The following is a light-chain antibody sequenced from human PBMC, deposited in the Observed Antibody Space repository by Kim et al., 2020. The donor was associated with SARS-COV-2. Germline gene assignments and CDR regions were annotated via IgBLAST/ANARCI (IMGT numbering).Light chain of an antibody. CDR2: DVG. V-gene: IGLV2-14*03. CDR1: SSDVVGYKY. Sequence: SITIACPGTSSDVVGYKYVFWYQQHPGKAPQLVIYDVGNRPSGVSIRFSGSKSGNTASLTISGLQAEDEADYYCSSYIRGSTNYVFGTGTKVTVL. J-gene: IGLJ1*01. CDR3: SSYIRGSTNYV.